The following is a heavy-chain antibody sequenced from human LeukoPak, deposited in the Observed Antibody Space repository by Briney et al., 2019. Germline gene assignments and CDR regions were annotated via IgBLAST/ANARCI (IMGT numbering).Heavy chain of an antibody. D-gene: IGHD3-10*01. CDR3: AKDRGYYGSGPNWFDP. Sequence: GGSLRLSCAASGFTFSSYWMHWVRQAPGKGLVWVSRINIDGSSTSYADSVKGRFTISRDNAKNTLYLQMNSLRAEATAVYYCAKDRGYYGSGPNWFDPWGQGTLVTVSS. J-gene: IGHJ5*02. V-gene: IGHV3-74*01. CDR1: GFTFSSYW. CDR2: INIDGSST.